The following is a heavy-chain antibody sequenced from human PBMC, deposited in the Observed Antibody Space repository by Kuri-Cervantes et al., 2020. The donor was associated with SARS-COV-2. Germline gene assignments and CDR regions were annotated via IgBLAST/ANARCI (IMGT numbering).Heavy chain of an antibody. D-gene: IGHD3-10*01. J-gene: IGHJ6*02. CDR3: ARVYRASDGMDV. CDR1: GFTFSSYA. CDR2: INHGGST. V-gene: IGHV4-34*01. Sequence: GSLRLSCAASGFTFSSYAMSWVRQGPGKGLEWVGEINHGGSTNYNLSLKSRVTISVDKSKNQFSLKLSSVTAADTAVYYCARVYRASDGMDVWGQGTTVTVSS.